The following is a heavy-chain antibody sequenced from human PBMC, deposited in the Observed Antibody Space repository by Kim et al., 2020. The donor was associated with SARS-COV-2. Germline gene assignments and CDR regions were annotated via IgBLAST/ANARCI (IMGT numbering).Heavy chain of an antibody. J-gene: IGHJ4*02. D-gene: IGHD4-17*01. CDR1: GFTFSSYA. CDR3: AKDRSGYGDYKNDH. V-gene: IGHV3-23*01. CDR2: ITGSGGTT. Sequence: GGSLRLSCAASGFTFSSYAMNWVRQAPGKGLEWVSAITGSGGTTYYADSVKGRFTISRDNSKSTLYLQLNSLRAEDTAIYYCAKDRSGYGDYKNDHWGLG.